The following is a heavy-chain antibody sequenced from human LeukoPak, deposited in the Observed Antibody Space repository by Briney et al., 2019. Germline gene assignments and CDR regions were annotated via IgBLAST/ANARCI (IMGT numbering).Heavy chain of an antibody. CDR2: ISSSGSTI. D-gene: IGHD5-12*01. Sequence: GGSLRLSCAASGFTFSSYEMNWVRQAPGKGLEWVSYISSSGSTIYYADSVKGRFTISRDNAKNSLYLQMNSLRAEDTAVYYCARRRTRSGYDFDYWGQGTLVTVSS. J-gene: IGHJ4*02. V-gene: IGHV3-48*03. CDR1: GFTFSSYE. CDR3: ARRRTRSGYDFDY.